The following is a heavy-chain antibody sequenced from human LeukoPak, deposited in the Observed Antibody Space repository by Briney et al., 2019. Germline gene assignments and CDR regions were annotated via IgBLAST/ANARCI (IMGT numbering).Heavy chain of an antibody. Sequence: ASVKVSCKASGYTSTSYYMHWVRQAPGQGLEWMGIINPSGGSTSYAQKFQGRVTMTRDTSISTAYMELSRLRSDDTAVYYCARDHSSGYYMSPWGQGTLVTVSS. CDR1: GYTSTSYY. CDR2: INPSGGST. CDR3: ARDHSSGYYMSP. V-gene: IGHV1-46*01. J-gene: IGHJ5*02. D-gene: IGHD3-22*01.